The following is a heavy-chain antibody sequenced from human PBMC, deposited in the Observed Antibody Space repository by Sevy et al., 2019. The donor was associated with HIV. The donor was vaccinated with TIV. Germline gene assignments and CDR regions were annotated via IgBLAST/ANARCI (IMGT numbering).Heavy chain of an antibody. CDR2: ISYDGSNQ. CDR1: GLAFSSYA. CDR3: ARFTPERAFDI. J-gene: IGHJ3*02. Sequence: GGYLRLSCAASGLAFSSYAMHWVRQAPDKGLEWVAVISYDGSNQDYADSVKGRFTISRDNSKNTLYLQMNSLRVEDTAVYYCARFTPERAFDIWGQGTMVFVSS. V-gene: IGHV3-30*04.